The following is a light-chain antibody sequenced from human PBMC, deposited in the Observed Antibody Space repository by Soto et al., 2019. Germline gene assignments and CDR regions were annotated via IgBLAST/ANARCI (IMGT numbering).Light chain of an antibody. V-gene: IGKV3-11*01. CDR3: QQRSNWLALT. CDR2: DAS. Sequence: EIVLTQSPATLSLSPGERATLSCRASQSVSSYLAWYQQKPGQAPRLLIYDASNRATGIPARFSGSGSGTHLSITITTLEPEDFAVYYCQQRSNWLALTFGGGTKVEIK. CDR1: QSVSSY. J-gene: IGKJ4*01.